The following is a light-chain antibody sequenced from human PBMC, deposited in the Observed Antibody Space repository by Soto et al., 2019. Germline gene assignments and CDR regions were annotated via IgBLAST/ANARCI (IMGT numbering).Light chain of an antibody. J-gene: IGKJ3*01. V-gene: IGKV4-1*01. CDR1: QSVLYSSNNKNY. CDR2: WAS. CDR3: QQYYTTPPVT. Sequence: DIVMTQSPDSLAVSLGERATINCKSSQSVLYSSNNKNYLAWYQQKPGQPPKLLIYWASTRESGVPDRFSGSWSGTDFTLTISSLQAEDVAVYYCQQYYTTPPVTFGPGTKVDI.